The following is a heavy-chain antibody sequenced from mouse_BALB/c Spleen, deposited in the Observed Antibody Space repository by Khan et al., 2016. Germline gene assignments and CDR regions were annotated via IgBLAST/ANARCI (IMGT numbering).Heavy chain of an antibody. J-gene: IGHJ2*01. CDR3: NAEGYDGGIDY. CDR1: GFNIKDYY. D-gene: IGHD2-2*01. Sequence: EVQLQESGAELVRSGASVRLSCTASGFNIKDYYMHWVKQRPEQGLEWIGWIDPENAYTEYAPKFQGKATLTADSSSNTAYLQLSSLTSEDTAVYYGNAEGYDGGIDYWGQGTTLTVSS. CDR2: IDPENAYT. V-gene: IGHV14-4*02.